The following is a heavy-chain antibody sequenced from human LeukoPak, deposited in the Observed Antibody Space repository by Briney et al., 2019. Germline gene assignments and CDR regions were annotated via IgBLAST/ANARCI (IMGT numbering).Heavy chain of an antibody. CDR3: ARPTYCSGGSCYPSEYYYYGMDV. Sequence: ASVKVSCKASGDTFTSYGFSWVRRAPGQGLEWMGWISGYNGNTNYAQKFQGRVTMTTDTSTSTAHMELRSLRSDDTAVYYCARPTYCSGGSCYPSEYYYYGMDVWGQGTTVTVSS. CDR1: GDTFTSYG. D-gene: IGHD2-15*01. V-gene: IGHV1-18*01. CDR2: ISGYNGNT. J-gene: IGHJ6*02.